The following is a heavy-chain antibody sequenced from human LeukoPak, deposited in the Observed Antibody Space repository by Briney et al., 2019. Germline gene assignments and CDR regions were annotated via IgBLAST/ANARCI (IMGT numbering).Heavy chain of an antibody. J-gene: IGHJ3*02. CDR3: AKTYYYDSSGSGAFDI. CDR2: MNPNSGNT. D-gene: IGHD3-22*01. Sequence: ASVKVSCKASGYTFTSYDINWVRQATGQGLEWMGWMNPNSGNTGYAQKFRGRVTMTRNTSISTAYMELSSLRSEDTAVYYCAKTYYYDSSGSGAFDIWGQGTMVTVSS. V-gene: IGHV1-8*01. CDR1: GYTFTSYD.